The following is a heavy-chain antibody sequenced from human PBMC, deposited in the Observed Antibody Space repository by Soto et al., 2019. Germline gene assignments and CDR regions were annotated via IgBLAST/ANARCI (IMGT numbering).Heavy chain of an antibody. CDR1: GYTFTSYA. CDR2: INAGNGNT. D-gene: IGHD3-22*01. V-gene: IGHV1-3*01. J-gene: IGHJ4*02. Sequence: QVQLVQSGAEVKKPGASVKVSCKASGYTFTSYAMHWVRQAPGQRLEWMGWINAGNGNTKYSQKFQGRVTITRDTSASTAHMELSSLRSEDTAVYYCARENYYDLDYWGQGTLVTVSS. CDR3: ARENYYDLDY.